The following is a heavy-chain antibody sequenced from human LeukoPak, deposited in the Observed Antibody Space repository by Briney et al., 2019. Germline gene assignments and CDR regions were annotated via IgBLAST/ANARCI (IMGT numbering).Heavy chain of an antibody. CDR3: ASSARGGPWEKIFDY. CDR1: GYTFTSYD. Sequence: ASVKVSCKASGYTFTSYDFNWVRQATGQGLEWMGWMNPNSGNTGYAQQFQGRVTMTRNTSISTAYMELSSLRSEDTAVYYCASSARGGPWEKIFDYGGQGPRATVSS. CDR2: MNPNSGNT. V-gene: IGHV1-8*01. D-gene: IGHD1-26*01. J-gene: IGHJ4*02.